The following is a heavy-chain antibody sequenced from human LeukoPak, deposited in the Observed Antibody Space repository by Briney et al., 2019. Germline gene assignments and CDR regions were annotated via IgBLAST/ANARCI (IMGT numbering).Heavy chain of an antibody. Sequence: GGSLRLSCTTSGFNFFNYNMNWVRQAPGKGLEWISHISSTSSTIKYADSVKGRFTISRDNAKNSLHLQMNSLRAEDTAVYYCAKGRSSVVWGAFDIWGQGTMVTVSS. V-gene: IGHV3-48*04. J-gene: IGHJ3*02. CDR3: AKGRSSVVWGAFDI. CDR2: ISSTSSTI. D-gene: IGHD3-22*01. CDR1: GFNFFNYN.